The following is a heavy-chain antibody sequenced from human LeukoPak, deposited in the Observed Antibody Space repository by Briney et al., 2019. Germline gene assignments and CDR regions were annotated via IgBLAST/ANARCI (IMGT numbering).Heavy chain of an antibody. V-gene: IGHV3-30*04. D-gene: IGHD3-10*01. CDR3: AREFYYGSGKAFDI. CDR1: GFIFSSYA. CDR2: ISYDGSNK. J-gene: IGHJ3*02. Sequence: GRSLRLSCAASGFIFSSYAMHWVRQAPGKGLEWVAVISYDGSNKYYADSVKGRFTISRDNSKNTRYLQMNSLRAEDTAVYYCAREFYYGSGKAFDIWGQGTMVTVSS.